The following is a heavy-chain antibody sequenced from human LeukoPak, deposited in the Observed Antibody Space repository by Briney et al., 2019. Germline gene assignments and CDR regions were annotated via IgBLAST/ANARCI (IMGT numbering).Heavy chain of an antibody. CDR1: GFTFSSYA. D-gene: IGHD4-11*01. CDR3: ARDQTVTTERYDYYYYYGMDV. V-gene: IGHV3-30-3*01. CDR2: ISYDGSNK. J-gene: IGHJ6*02. Sequence: PGGSLRLSCAASGFTFSSYAMHWVRQAPGKGLEWVAVISYDGSNKYYADSEKGRFTISRDNSKNTLYLQMNSLRAEDTAVYYCARDQTVTTERYDYYYYYGMDVWGQGTTVTVSS.